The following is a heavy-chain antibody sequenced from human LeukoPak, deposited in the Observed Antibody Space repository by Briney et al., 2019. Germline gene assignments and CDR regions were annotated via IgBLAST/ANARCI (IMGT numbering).Heavy chain of an antibody. Sequence: GGSLRLSCAASGFTFSTYSMNWVRQAPGKGLEWLSYISTSGSTIYYADSVKGRFTISRDNARNSLYLQMNSLRADDTALYYCAREGGSGWTFDYWGQGALVTVSS. D-gene: IGHD6-19*01. CDR1: GFTFSTYS. CDR2: ISTSGSTI. V-gene: IGHV3-48*04. CDR3: AREGGSGWTFDY. J-gene: IGHJ4*02.